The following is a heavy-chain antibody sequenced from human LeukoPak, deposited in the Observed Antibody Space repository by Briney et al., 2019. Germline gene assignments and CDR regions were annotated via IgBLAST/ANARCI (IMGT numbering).Heavy chain of an antibody. Sequence: PSETLSLTCTVSGGSISTYYWSWIRRPPGKGLEWIGSIYHSGSTYYNPSLKSRVTISVDTSKNQFSLKLSSVTAADTAVYYCARETHYYYDSSGYFDPWGQGTLVTVSS. J-gene: IGHJ5*02. V-gene: IGHV4-59*05. CDR2: IYHSGST. D-gene: IGHD3-22*01. CDR3: ARETHYYYDSSGYFDP. CDR1: GGSISTYY.